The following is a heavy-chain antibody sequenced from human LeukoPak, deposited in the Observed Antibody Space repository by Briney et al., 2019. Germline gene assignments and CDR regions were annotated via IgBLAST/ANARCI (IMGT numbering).Heavy chain of an antibody. CDR3: AKGYFDWLTEPYYFDY. CDR2: IWYDGSNK. J-gene: IGHJ4*02. D-gene: IGHD3-9*01. Sequence: GSLRLSCAASGFTFSSYGMHWVRQAPGKGLEWVAVIWYDGSNKYYADSVKGRFTISRDNSKNTLYLQMNSLRAEDTAVYYCAKGYFDWLTEPYYFDYWGQGTLVTVSS. V-gene: IGHV3-33*06. CDR1: GFTFSSYG.